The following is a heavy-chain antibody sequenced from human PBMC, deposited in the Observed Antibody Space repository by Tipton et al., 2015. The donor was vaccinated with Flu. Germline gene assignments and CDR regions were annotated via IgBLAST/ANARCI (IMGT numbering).Heavy chain of an antibody. CDR2: IYHSGST. CDR1: GGSISSSSYY. D-gene: IGHD3-3*01. CDR3: ARDRDFWSNTGYYYYMDV. V-gene: IGHV4-39*07. Sequence: LRLSCTVSGGSISSSSYYWGWIRQPPGKGLEWIGSIYHSGSTYYNPSLKSRVTISVDTSKNQFSLKLSSVTAADTAVYYCARDRDFWSNTGYYYYMDVWGKGTTVTVSS. J-gene: IGHJ6*03.